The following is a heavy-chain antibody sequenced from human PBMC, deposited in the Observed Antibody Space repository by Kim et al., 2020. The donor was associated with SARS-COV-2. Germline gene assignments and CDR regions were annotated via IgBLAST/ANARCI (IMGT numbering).Heavy chain of an antibody. D-gene: IGHD2-15*01. CDR3: AREGGWGGNYGY. CDR2: IYYSGST. J-gene: IGHJ4*02. Sequence: SETLSLTCTVSGGSISSYYWSWIRQPPGKGLEWIGYIYYSGSTNYNPSLKSRVTISVDTSKNQFSLKLSSVTAADTAVYYCAREGGWGGNYGYWGQGTLVTVSS. V-gene: IGHV4-59*13. CDR1: GGSISSYY.